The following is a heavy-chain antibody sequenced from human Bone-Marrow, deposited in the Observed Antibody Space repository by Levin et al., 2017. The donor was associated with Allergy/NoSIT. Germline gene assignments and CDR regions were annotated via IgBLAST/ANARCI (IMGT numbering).Heavy chain of an antibody. CDR3: ARELGYCSSTSCYNPMDV. Sequence: GESLKISCKASGYTFTGYYMHWVRQAPGQGLEWMGWINPNSGGTNYAQKFQGRVTMTRDTSISTAYMELSRLRSDDTAVYYCARELGYCSSTSCYNPMDVWGQGTTVTVSS. CDR2: INPNSGGT. D-gene: IGHD2-2*01. CDR1: GYTFTGYY. J-gene: IGHJ6*02. V-gene: IGHV1-2*02.